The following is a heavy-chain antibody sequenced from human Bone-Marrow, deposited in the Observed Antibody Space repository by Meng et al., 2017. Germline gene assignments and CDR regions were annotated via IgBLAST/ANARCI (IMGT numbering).Heavy chain of an antibody. J-gene: IGHJ4*02. CDR2: INPKSGDT. Sequence: QVQLAQSGAEGKKPGASVKVSCKASGYTFPDYWLHWVRRAPGQGLEWMGRINPKSGDTHYAQRFQGRVTMTGDTSISTAYMELSGLRSDDTAMYYCARDEDISAAGKLFGDYWGQGTLVTVSS. CDR3: ARDEDISAAGKLFGDY. CDR1: GYTFPDYW. D-gene: IGHD6-13*01. V-gene: IGHV1-2*06.